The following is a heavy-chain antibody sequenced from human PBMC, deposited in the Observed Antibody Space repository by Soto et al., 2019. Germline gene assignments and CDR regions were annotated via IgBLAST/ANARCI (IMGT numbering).Heavy chain of an antibody. J-gene: IGHJ3*01. Sequence: EVKLLESGGGLAQPVGSLRLSCVGSGFTFDSYAISWVRQAPGERLQWIAAISGSADGTDYAHSVRGRFTISRDNAKKTVHLQMGSLRVEETAVYFCAKDTVGGYSFWSGYYSDGLDVWGQGTLVTVS. V-gene: IGHV3-23*01. CDR1: GFTFDSYA. D-gene: IGHD3-3*01. CDR3: AKDTVGGYSFWSGYYSDGLDV. CDR2: ISGSADGT.